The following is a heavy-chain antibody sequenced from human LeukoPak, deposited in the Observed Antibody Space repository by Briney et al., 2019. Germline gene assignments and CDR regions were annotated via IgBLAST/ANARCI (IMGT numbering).Heavy chain of an antibody. J-gene: IGHJ6*02. CDR2: IWYDGSDK. Sequence: GGSLRLSCAASGFTFNTYAMHWVRQAPGKGLEWVAIIWYDGSDKYYADSVRGRFAIPRDNSKNTLYLQMNSLRAEDTAVYYCGRVGCTGGNCKPYAYYATDVWGQGTTVTVSS. CDR1: GFTFNTYA. D-gene: IGHD2-15*01. CDR3: GRVGCTGGNCKPYAYYATDV. V-gene: IGHV3-33*01.